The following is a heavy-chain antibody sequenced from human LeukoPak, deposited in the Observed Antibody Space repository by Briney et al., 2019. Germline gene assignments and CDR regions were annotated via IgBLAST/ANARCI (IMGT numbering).Heavy chain of an antibody. V-gene: IGHV3-20*04. J-gene: IGHJ4*02. D-gene: IGHD3-10*01. CDR3: ASSWGGSYYLGFDY. CDR2: INWNGGST. CDR1: GFTFDDYG. Sequence: PGGSLRLSCAASGFTFDDYGMSWVRQVPGKGLEWDSGINWNGGSTGYADSVKGRFTISRDNAKNSLYLQMNSLRAEDTALYYCASSWGGSYYLGFDYWGQGTLVTVPS.